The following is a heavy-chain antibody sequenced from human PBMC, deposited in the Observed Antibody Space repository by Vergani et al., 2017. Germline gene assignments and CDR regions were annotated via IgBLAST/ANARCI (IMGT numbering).Heavy chain of an antibody. V-gene: IGHV1-69*01. CDR1: GGTFSSYA. CDR2: IIPIFGTA. D-gene: IGHD3-10*01. J-gene: IGHJ6*03. Sequence: QVQLVQSGAEVKKPGSSVKVSCKASGGTFSSYAISWVRQAPGQGLEWMGGIIPIFGTANYAQKFQGRVTITADESTSTAYMELSSLRSEDTAVYYCEREVVGAYGSGSGHYMAVWGKGTTVTVSS. CDR3: EREVVGAYGSGSGHYMAV.